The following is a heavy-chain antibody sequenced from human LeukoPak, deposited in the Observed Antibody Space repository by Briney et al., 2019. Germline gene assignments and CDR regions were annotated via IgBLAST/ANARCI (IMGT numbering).Heavy chain of an antibody. CDR3: ARDQLYYDFWSGYSYKYYFDY. CDR2: IIPIFGTA. Sequence: SVKVSFKASGGTFSSYAISWVRQAPGQGLEWMGGIIPIFGTANYAQKFQGRVTITADESTSTAYMELSSLRSEDTAVYYCARDQLYYDFWSGYSYKYYFDYWGQGTLVTVSS. V-gene: IGHV1-69*01. CDR1: GGTFSSYA. J-gene: IGHJ4*02. D-gene: IGHD3-3*01.